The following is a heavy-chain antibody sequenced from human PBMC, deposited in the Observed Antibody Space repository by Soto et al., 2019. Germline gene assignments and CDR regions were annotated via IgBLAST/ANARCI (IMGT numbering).Heavy chain of an antibody. CDR3: ARDGCLEWLPLQERQLYGMDV. V-gene: IGHV1-8*01. D-gene: IGHD3-3*01. CDR1: GYTFTSYD. J-gene: IGHJ6*01. Sequence: ASVKASCKASGYTFTSYDINWVRQATVQGLEWMGWMNPNSGNTGYAQKFRGRVTMTRNTSISTAYMELSSLRSEDTAVYYCARDGCLEWLPLQERQLYGMDVWGQGAMVTVSS. CDR2: MNPNSGNT.